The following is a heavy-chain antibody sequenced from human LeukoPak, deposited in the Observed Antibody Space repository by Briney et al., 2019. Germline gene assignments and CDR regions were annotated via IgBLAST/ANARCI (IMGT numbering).Heavy chain of an antibody. CDR2: ISAYNGNT. D-gene: IGHD3-22*01. Sequence: ASVKVSCKASGYTFTSYGISWVRQAPGQGLEWMGRISAYNGNTNYAQKLQGRVTMTTDTSTSTAYMELRSLRSDDTAVYYCARVSPPHTLNLYYYDSSGYFRGPVTFDYWGQGTLVTVSS. V-gene: IGHV1-18*01. CDR1: GYTFTSYG. J-gene: IGHJ4*02. CDR3: ARVSPPHTLNLYYYDSSGYFRGPVTFDY.